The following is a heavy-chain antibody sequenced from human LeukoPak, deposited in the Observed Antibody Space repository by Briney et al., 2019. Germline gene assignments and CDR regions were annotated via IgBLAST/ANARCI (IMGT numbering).Heavy chain of an antibody. CDR1: GLPVNKYE. Sequence: GGSLRLSCAACGLPVNKYEIHWVRQAPGKGLEWISYVDAGATSTNYADSVWGRFTLSRDNAQNSVHLQMNSLRDEDTAVYYCVRGRLLRSTKYFDSWGQGALVTVSS. CDR3: VRGRLLRSTKYFDS. J-gene: IGHJ4*02. V-gene: IGHV3-48*03. D-gene: IGHD2-21*02. CDR2: VDAGATST.